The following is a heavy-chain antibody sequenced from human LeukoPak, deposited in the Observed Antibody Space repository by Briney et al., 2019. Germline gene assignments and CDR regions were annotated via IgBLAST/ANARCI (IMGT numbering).Heavy chain of an antibody. V-gene: IGHV3-48*01. D-gene: IGHD3-10*02. J-gene: IGHJ6*04. CDR2: ISSSGSTI. Sequence: GGSLRLSCAASGFTFSSYDMNWVRQAPGKGPEWVSYISSSGSTIYYADSVKGRFTISRDNAKNSLYLQMNSLRAEDTAVYYCAELGITMIGGVWGKGTTVTISS. CDR1: GFTFSSYD. CDR3: AELGITMIGGV.